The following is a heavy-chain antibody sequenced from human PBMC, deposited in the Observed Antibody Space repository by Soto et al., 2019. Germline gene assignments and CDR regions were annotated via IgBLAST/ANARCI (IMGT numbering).Heavy chain of an antibody. CDR3: AKDSPVGVPLMRDLHD. Sequence: QPGGSLRLSCAASGFTFSTYSMSWVRQTPGKGLEWVAHITASEGTTYYADSVKGRFTLSRDNSKNTVYLQMNSLRAEDTAVYYCAKDSPVGVPLMRDLHDWGQGTLVTVSS. CDR1: GFTFSTYS. J-gene: IGHJ1*01. V-gene: IGHV3-23*01. D-gene: IGHD2-8*01. CDR2: ITASEGTT.